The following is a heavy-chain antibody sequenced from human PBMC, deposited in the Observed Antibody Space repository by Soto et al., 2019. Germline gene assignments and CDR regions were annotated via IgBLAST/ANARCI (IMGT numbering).Heavy chain of an antibody. D-gene: IGHD2-15*01. Sequence: NPSETLSLTCAVYGGSFSGYYWSWIRQPPGKGLEWIGEINHSGSTNYNPSLKSRVTISVDTSKNQFSLKLSSVTAADTAVYYCARGGFSWSPLPPNFDYWGQGTLVTVSS. J-gene: IGHJ4*02. CDR2: INHSGST. V-gene: IGHV4-34*01. CDR1: GGSFSGYY. CDR3: ARGGFSWSPLPPNFDY.